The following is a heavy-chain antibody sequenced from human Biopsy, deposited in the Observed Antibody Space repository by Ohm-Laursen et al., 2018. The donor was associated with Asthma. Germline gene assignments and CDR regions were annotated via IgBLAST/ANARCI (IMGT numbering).Heavy chain of an antibody. CDR3: ARMISYYHEMRAPFFDY. D-gene: IGHD3-22*01. J-gene: IGHJ4*02. V-gene: IGHV7-4-1*02. Sequence: ASVKVSCKSSGYTVTRYAINWVRQAPGQGLEWMGWINTNTGNPTYAQGFTGRFVFSLDTSVNTAHLQINSLKAEDTAVYYCARMISYYHEMRAPFFDYWGQGTLVTVSS. CDR2: INTNTGNP. CDR1: GYTVTRYA.